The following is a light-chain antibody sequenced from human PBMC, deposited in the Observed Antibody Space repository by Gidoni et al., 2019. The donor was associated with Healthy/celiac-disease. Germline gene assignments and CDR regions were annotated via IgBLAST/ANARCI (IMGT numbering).Light chain of an antibody. Sequence: DIQMTQSPSSLSASVGDRVTITCRASQSISSYLNWYQQKPGKAPKLLIYAVSSLQRGVPSRFSGSGSGTDFTLTISSLQPEDFATYYCQQSYRTPLTFGGGTKVEIK. CDR2: AVS. CDR3: QQSYRTPLT. V-gene: IGKV1-39*01. CDR1: QSISSY. J-gene: IGKJ4*01.